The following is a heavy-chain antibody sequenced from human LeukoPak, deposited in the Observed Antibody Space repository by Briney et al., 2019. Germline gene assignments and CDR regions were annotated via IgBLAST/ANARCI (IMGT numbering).Heavy chain of an antibody. CDR1: GYTFTGYY. V-gene: IGHV1-2*02. Sequence: EASVMVSCKASGYTFTGYYIHWVRQAPGQGLEWMAWINPNSGATNYAQKFQGRVTMTRDTSISTAYMELSRLTSDDTAVYFCARGRFGEWDNWFDPWGQGTLVTVSS. CDR2: INPNSGAT. J-gene: IGHJ5*02. D-gene: IGHD3-10*01. CDR3: ARGRFGEWDNWFDP.